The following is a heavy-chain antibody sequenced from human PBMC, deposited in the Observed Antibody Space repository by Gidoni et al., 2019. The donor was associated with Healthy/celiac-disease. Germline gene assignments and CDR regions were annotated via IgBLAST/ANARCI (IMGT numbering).Heavy chain of an antibody. CDR1: GFTFSSYG. V-gene: IGHV3-30*18. D-gene: IGHD3-10*01. CDR3: AKVGGSDDGSGDIDY. Sequence: QVQLVESGGGVVQPGRSLRLSCAASGFTFSSYGMHWVRQAPGKGLEWVAVISYDGSNKYYADSVKGRFTISRDNSKNTLYLQMNSLRAEDTAVYYCAKVGGSDDGSGDIDYWGQGTLVTVSS. CDR2: ISYDGSNK. J-gene: IGHJ4*02.